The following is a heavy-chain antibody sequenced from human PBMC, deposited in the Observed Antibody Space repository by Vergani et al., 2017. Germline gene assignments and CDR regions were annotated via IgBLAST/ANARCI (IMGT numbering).Heavy chain of an antibody. CDR1: GFTVSSNY. CDR2: IYSGGST. Sequence: EVQLVESGGGLVQPGGSLRLSCAASGFTVSSNYMSWVRQAPGKGLEWVSVIYSGGSTYYADSVKGRFTISRHNSKNTLYLQMTSLRAEDTAVYYCASQYSYVPYYYGMDVWGQGTTVTVSS. V-gene: IGHV3-53*04. D-gene: IGHD5-18*01. J-gene: IGHJ6*02. CDR3: ASQYSYVPYYYGMDV.